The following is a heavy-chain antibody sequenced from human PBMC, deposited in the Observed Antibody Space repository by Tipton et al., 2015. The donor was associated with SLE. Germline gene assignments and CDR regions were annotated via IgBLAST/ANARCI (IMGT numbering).Heavy chain of an antibody. V-gene: IGHV3-23*01. CDR2: ISGNAGTT. D-gene: IGHD3-16*01. CDR1: AFTFTTFN. Sequence: SLRLSCVASAFTFTTFNLHWVRQAPGKGLEWVSFISGNAGTTYYTDSGKGRFTISRDNSRNTLYLQMNSLRAEDTAVYYCAKASQSSWGHFDNWGQGTLVTVSS. CDR3: AKASQSSWGHFDN. J-gene: IGHJ4*02.